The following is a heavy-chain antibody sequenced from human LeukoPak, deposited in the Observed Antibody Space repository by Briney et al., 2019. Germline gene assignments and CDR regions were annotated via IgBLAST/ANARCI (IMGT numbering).Heavy chain of an antibody. D-gene: IGHD3-10*01. CDR2: ISGSGDST. J-gene: IGHJ4*02. CDR1: GFTFSSYA. Sequence: GGSLRPSCAASGFTFSSYAMSCVRQAPGKGLEGVSAISGSGDSTYYADSVKGRFTISRDNSKNTLYLQMNSLRAEDTAVYYCAKPDYYGSGSYLHWGQGTLVTVSS. V-gene: IGHV3-23*01. CDR3: AKPDYYGSGSYLH.